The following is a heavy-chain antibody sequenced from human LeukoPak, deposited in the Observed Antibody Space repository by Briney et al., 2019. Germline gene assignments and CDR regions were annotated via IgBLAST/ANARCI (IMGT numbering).Heavy chain of an antibody. V-gene: IGHV4-59*08. Sequence: PSETLSLTCTVSGVSISSYYWSWIRQPPGKGLEWIGYIYYSGSTNYNPSLKSRVTISVDTAKNQFSLMLSSVTAADTAVYYCARGGLIWVGESSDLHWFDPWGQGTLVTVSS. CDR3: ARGGLIWVGESSDLHWFDP. J-gene: IGHJ5*02. CDR1: GVSISSYY. CDR2: IYYSGST. D-gene: IGHD3-10*01.